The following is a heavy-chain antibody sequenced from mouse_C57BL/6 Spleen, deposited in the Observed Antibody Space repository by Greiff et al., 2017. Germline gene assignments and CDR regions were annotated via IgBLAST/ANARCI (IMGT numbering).Heavy chain of an antibody. V-gene: IGHV1-55*01. CDR1: GYTFTSYW. J-gene: IGHJ2*01. D-gene: IGHD1-1*01. Sequence: QVHVKQPGAELVKPGASVKMSCKASGYTFTSYWITWVKQRPGQGLEWIGDIYPGSGSTNYNEKFKSKATLTVDTSSSTAYMQLSSLTSEDSAVYYCAIRSFYYFDYWGQGTTLTVSS. CDR2: IYPGSGST. CDR3: AIRSFYYFDY.